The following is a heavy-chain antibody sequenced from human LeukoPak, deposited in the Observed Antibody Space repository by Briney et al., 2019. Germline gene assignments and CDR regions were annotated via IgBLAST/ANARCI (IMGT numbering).Heavy chain of an antibody. D-gene: IGHD3-22*01. V-gene: IGHV1-2*02. CDR1: GYNFTGYY. CDR2: INPNSGVT. CDR3: ARDTRTYYHDRSDFWYLDL. Sequence: ASVKVSCKASGYNFTGYYLNWVRQAPGQGLVWMGWINPNSGVTNYAQNFQGRVTMTRDTSSSTAYMELSSLRSDDTAVIYCARDTRTYYHDRSDFWYLDLWGRGTLVTVSS. J-gene: IGHJ2*01.